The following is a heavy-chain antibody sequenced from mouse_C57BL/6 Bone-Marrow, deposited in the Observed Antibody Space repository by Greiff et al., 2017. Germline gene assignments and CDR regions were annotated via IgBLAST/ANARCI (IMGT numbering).Heavy chain of an antibody. D-gene: IGHD2-1*01. V-gene: IGHV5-6*01. CDR2: ISSGGSYT. CDR3: ARDPLYGNYDY. J-gene: IGHJ2*01. CDR1: GFTFSSYG. Sequence: EVQLQESGGDLVKPGGSLKLSCAASGFTFSSYGMSWVRQTPDKRLEWVATISSGGSYTYYPDSVKGRFTISRDNAKNTQYLQMSSLKSEDTAMYYCARDPLYGNYDYWGQGTTLTVSS.